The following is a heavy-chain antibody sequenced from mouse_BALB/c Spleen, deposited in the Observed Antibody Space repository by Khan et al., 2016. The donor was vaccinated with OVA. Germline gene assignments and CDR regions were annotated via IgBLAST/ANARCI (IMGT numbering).Heavy chain of an antibody. V-gene: IGHV1S56*01. J-gene: IGHJ3*01. CDR1: GYTFTTYY. CDR3: AREGYYGNYRAWFAY. D-gene: IGHD2-1*01. Sequence: QVQLKQSGPELVKPGASVRISCKASGYTFTTYYINWVKQRPGQGLEWIGWIYPGDVNTKYNEKFKGKATLTADKSSNTAYMQVSSLTSDDSAVYFCAREGYYGNYRAWFAYWGQGTLVTVST. CDR2: IYPGDVNT.